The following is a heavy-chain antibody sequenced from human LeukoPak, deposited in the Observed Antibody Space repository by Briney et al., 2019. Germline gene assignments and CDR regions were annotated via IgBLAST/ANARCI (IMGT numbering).Heavy chain of an antibody. V-gene: IGHV3-21*01. CDR2: ISSSSSYI. CDR3: AILGYCSSTSCYVGVHS. D-gene: IGHD2-2*01. CDR1: GFTFSSYS. Sequence: GGSLRLSCEASGFTFSSYSMNWVRQAPGKGLEWVSSISSSSSYIYYADSVKGRFTISRDNAKNSLYLQMNSLRAEDTAVYYCAILGYCSSTSCYVGVHSWGQGTLVTVSS. J-gene: IGHJ4*02.